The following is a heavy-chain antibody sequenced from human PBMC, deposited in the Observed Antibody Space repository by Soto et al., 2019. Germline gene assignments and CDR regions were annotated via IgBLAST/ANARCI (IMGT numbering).Heavy chain of an antibody. CDR3: ARWGTTWGFDR. CDR1: GFMFKSYV. D-gene: IGHD3-16*01. Sequence: QLQLVESGGGVVQPGTSLRLSCTASGFMFKSYVMHWVRQAPGKGLEWVALTSYDGNNKYYGDSVKGRFTVSRDNSKNTLHLQMDSLRPEDTDLYYCARWGTTWGFDRWGQGNLVSVSS. J-gene: IGHJ4*02. V-gene: IGHV3-30*19. CDR2: TSYDGNNK.